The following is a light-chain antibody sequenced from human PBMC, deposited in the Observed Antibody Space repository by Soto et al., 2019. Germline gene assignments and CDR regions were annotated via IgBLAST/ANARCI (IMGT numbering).Light chain of an antibody. CDR2: GNT. CDR3: QSYDSSLSGWL. V-gene: IGLV1-40*01. J-gene: IGLJ2*01. CDR1: SSNIGAGCD. Sequence: QSVLTQPPSVSGAPGQRVTISCTGSSSNIGAGCDVHWYQQLPGTAPKLLVHGNTDRPSGVPDRFSGSKSGTSASLAITGLQAEDEADYYCQSYDSSLSGWLFGGGTKVTVL.